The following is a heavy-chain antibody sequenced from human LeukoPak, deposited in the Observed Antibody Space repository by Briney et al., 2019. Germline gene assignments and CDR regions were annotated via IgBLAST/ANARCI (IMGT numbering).Heavy chain of an antibody. J-gene: IGHJ5*02. Sequence: GGSLRLSCAASGFTFSSYWMHWVRQAPGKGLVWVSRINSDGSSTSYADSVKGRFTISRDNAKNTLYLQMNSLRAEDTAVYYCASTHSSWLGNWFDPWGQGTLVTVSS. CDR2: INSDGSST. CDR1: GFTFSSYW. V-gene: IGHV3-74*01. D-gene: IGHD6-13*01. CDR3: ASTHSSWLGNWFDP.